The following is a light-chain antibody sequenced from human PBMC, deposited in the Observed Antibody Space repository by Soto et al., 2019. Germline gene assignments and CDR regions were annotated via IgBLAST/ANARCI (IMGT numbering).Light chain of an antibody. V-gene: IGKV3-11*01. CDR1: QSVSSY. Sequence: EIVLTQSPATLSLSPGERATLSCRASQSVSSYLAWYQQKPGQAPRLLIYDASNSATGIPARFSGSGSGTDFTLTNSSLEPEDFAVYYCQQRSNWYTFGQGTKLEIK. CDR2: DAS. J-gene: IGKJ2*01. CDR3: QQRSNWYT.